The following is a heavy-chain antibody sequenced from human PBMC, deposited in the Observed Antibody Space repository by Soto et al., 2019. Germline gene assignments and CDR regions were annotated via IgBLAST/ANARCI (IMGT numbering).Heavy chain of an antibody. CDR2: IYYSGST. J-gene: IGHJ4*02. CDR3: ARGAVGARLDY. V-gene: IGHV4-59*01. Sequence: SETLSLTCTVSGGSISSYYWSWIRQPPGKGLEWIGYIYYSGSTNYNPSLKSRVTISVDTSKNQFSLKLSSVTAADTAVYYCARGAVGARLDYWGQGTLVTVSS. D-gene: IGHD1-26*01. CDR1: GGSISSYY.